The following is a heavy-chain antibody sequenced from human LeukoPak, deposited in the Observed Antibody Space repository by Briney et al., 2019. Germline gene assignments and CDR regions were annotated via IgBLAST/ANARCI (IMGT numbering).Heavy chain of an antibody. Sequence: PSETLSLTCTVSGGSISSSSYYWGWIRQPPGKGLEWIGSIYYSGSTYYNPSLKSRVTISVDTSKNQFSLKLSSVTAADTAVYYCARSIYSTGWYDYWGQGTLVTVSS. CDR2: IYYSGST. J-gene: IGHJ4*02. V-gene: IGHV4-39*01. CDR3: ARSIYSTGWYDY. CDR1: GGSISSSSYY. D-gene: IGHD6-19*01.